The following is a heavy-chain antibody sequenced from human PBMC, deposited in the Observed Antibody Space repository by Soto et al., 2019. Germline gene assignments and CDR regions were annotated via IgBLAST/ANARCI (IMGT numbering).Heavy chain of an antibody. CDR3: AKIESRFFYDSTGYYPFDY. CDR1: GFTISRH. D-gene: IGHD3-22*01. J-gene: IGHJ4*02. V-gene: IGHV3-23*01. CDR2: ISGSGGST. Sequence: GGSLRLSCAASGFTISRHWSWVRQAPGKGLEWVSAISGSGGSTYYADSVMGRFTISRDNSKNTVYLQMNSLRAEDTAVYYCAKIESRFFYDSTGYYPFDYWGQGTLVTVSS.